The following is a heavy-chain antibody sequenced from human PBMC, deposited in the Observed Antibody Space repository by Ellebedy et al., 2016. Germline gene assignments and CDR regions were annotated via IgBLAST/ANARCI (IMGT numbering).Heavy chain of an antibody. Sequence: SETLSLTCTVSGGSISSSSYYWSWIRQPPGKGLEWIGEINHSGSTNYNPSLKSRVTISVDTSKNQFSLKLSSVTAADTAVYYCARPGERTRNKYNWFDPWGQGTLVTVSS. CDR2: INHSGST. J-gene: IGHJ5*02. CDR1: GGSISSSSYY. CDR3: ARPGERTRNKYNWFDP. D-gene: IGHD1-14*01. V-gene: IGHV4-39*07.